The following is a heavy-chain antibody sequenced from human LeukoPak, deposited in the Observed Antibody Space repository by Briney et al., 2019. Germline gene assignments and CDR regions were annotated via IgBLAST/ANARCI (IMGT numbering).Heavy chain of an antibody. CDR2: INKDGSEI. CDR1: GFTFDDYG. J-gene: IGHJ4*02. CDR3: ARDKVTY. Sequence: GGPLRLSCAASGFTFDDYGMSWVRQAPGKGLEWVAHINKDGSEIYYVDSVKGRFTISRDNAKSSLSLQMNSLRVEDTAVYYCARDKVTYWGQGILVTVSS. V-gene: IGHV3-7*01.